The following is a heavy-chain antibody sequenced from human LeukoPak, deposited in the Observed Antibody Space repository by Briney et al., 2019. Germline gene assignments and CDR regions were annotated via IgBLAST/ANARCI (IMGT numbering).Heavy chain of an antibody. V-gene: IGHV3-74*03. CDR1: GFTFSSHW. Sequence: GGSLRLSCAASGFTFSSHWMHWVRQAPGKGLVWVSRINSDGSRTTYADSVKGRFTISRDNVKNTLFLQMNSLTAEDTAVYYCARVSSTWYLDYWGQGTLVTVSS. CDR2: INSDGSRT. CDR3: ARVSSTWYLDY. J-gene: IGHJ4*02. D-gene: IGHD6-13*01.